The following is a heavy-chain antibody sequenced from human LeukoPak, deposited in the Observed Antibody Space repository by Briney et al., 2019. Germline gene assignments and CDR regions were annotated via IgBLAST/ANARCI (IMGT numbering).Heavy chain of an antibody. CDR2: IIPIFGTA. V-gene: IGHV1-69*13. Sequence: SVKVSCKASGGTFSSYAISWVRQAPGQGLEWMGGIIPIFGTANYAQKFQGRVTITADESTSTAYMELSSLRSEDTAVYYCARGQSRDGYNYQDYWGQGTLVTVSS. CDR1: GGTFSSYA. CDR3: ARGQSRDGYNYQDY. J-gene: IGHJ4*02. D-gene: IGHD5-24*01.